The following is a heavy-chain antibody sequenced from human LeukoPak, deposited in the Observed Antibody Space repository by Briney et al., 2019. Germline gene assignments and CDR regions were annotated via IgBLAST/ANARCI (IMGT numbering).Heavy chain of an antibody. D-gene: IGHD2-15*01. V-gene: IGHV4-39*01. Sequence: PSETLSLTCTVSGGSISTSNYYWGWIRQPPGKGLEWIGSIYYSGSTYYNPSLKSRVTISVDTSKNQFSLKLSSVTAADTAVYYCASPSFYCSGGSCYSGYMDVWGKGTTVTVSS. J-gene: IGHJ6*03. CDR2: IYYSGST. CDR3: ASPSFYCSGGSCYSGYMDV. CDR1: GGSISTSNYY.